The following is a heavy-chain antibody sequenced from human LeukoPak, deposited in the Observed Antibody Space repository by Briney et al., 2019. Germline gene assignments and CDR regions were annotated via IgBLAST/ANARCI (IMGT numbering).Heavy chain of an antibody. CDR3: ARGQGISPKGDYFDY. J-gene: IGHJ4*01. Sequence: ASVKVSCKASGYTFTSYYMHWVRQAPGQGLEWMGIINPSSGSTSYAQKFQGRVTMTRDTSTSTVYMELSSLRSEDTAVYYCARGQGISPKGDYFDYWGQEPWSPSPQ. D-gene: IGHD3-3*02. V-gene: IGHV1-46*01. CDR2: INPSSGST. CDR1: GYTFTSYY.